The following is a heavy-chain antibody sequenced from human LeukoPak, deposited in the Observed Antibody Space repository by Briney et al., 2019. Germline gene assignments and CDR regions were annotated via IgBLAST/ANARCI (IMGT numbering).Heavy chain of an antibody. V-gene: IGHV1-69*13. CDR2: IIPIFGTA. J-gene: IGHJ4*02. CDR3: ARDSSGYSSGWYPDY. CDR1: GGTFSSYA. D-gene: IGHD6-19*01. Sequence: SVKVSCKASGGTFSSYAISWVRQAPGQGLEWMGGIIPIFGTANYAQKFQGRVTITADESTSAAYMELSSLRSDDTAVYYCARDSSGYSSGWYPDYWGQGTLVTVSS.